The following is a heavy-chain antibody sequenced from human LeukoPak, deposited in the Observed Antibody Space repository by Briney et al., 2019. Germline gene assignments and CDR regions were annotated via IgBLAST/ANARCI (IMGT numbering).Heavy chain of an antibody. J-gene: IGHJ4*02. Sequence: ASVKVSCKASGYTFTSYGISWVRQAPGQGLEGMGWISAYNGNTNYAQKLQGRVTMTTDTSTSTAYMELRSLRSDDTAVYYCARDHRVHPFGYFDYWGQGTLVTVSS. D-gene: IGHD1-14*01. V-gene: IGHV1-18*01. CDR3: ARDHRVHPFGYFDY. CDR2: ISAYNGNT. CDR1: GYTFTSYG.